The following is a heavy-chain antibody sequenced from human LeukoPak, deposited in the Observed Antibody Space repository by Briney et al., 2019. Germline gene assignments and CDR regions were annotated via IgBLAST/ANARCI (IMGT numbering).Heavy chain of an antibody. V-gene: IGHV3-30-3*01. D-gene: IGHD6-19*01. Sequence: PGGPLRLSCAASGFTFSSYAMHWVRQAPGKGLEWVAVISYDGSNKYYADSVKGRFTISRDNSKNTLYLQMNSLRAEDTAVYYCARPPGIAVAGNFDYWGQGTLVTVSS. CDR3: ARPPGIAVAGNFDY. CDR1: GFTFSSYA. CDR2: ISYDGSNK. J-gene: IGHJ4*02.